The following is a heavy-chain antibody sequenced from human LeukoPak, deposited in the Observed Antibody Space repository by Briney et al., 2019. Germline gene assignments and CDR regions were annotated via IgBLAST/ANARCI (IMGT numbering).Heavy chain of an antibody. CDR2: IIPIFGTP. CDR3: ARLGPHYGGNPDNWFDP. V-gene: IGHV1-69*13. J-gene: IGHJ5*02. D-gene: IGHD4-23*01. CDR1: GGIFSSYA. Sequence: ASVKASCKASGGIFSSYAISWVRQAPGQGLEWMGGIIPIFGTPNYAQKFQGRVTITADESTSTAYMELISLRSEDTAVYYCARLGPHYGGNPDNWFDPWGQGTLVTVSS.